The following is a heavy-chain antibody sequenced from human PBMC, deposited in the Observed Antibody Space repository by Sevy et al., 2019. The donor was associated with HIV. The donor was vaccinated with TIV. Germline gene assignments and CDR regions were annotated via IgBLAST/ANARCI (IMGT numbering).Heavy chain of an antibody. Sequence: GGSLRLSCAASEFTVSSKYMSWVRQAPGKGLEWVSVIYSGGNTYYADSVKGRFTISRDISKNTLYLQMNSLRAEDTAICYCATTSTPLYYYALDVWGQGTTVTVSS. D-gene: IGHD2-15*01. CDR2: IYSGGNT. CDR1: EFTVSSKY. J-gene: IGHJ6*02. CDR3: ATTSTPLYYYALDV. V-gene: IGHV3-53*03.